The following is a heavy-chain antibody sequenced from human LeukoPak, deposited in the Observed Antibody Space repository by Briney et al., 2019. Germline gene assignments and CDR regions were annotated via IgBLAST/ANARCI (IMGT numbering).Heavy chain of an antibody. V-gene: IGHV5-51*01. Sequence: GAPLQISSKGFGYDFTTIWIGCVRQMPGKGLEWMEINKPRDSDTRYSPSFKGQVTISVDKSISTAYLQWSSLKASDTAMYYCARAGMSAAVLDYWGQGTLVTVSS. J-gene: IGHJ4*02. D-gene: IGHD6-13*01. CDR3: ARAGMSAAVLDY. CDR1: GYDFTTIW. CDR2: NKPRDSDT.